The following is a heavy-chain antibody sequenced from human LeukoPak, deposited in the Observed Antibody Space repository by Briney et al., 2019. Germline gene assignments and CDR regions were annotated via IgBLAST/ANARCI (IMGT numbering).Heavy chain of an antibody. V-gene: IGHV1-18*01. Sequence: ASVKVSCKASGYSFTSYGISWVRQAPGQGLEWMGWISAYNSHTNYAQKFQGRVTMTTDTSTTTAYMELRSLRSDDTAVYYCAREDRYGDYRVGYYYYHMDVWGKGTTVTVSS. CDR2: ISAYNSHT. CDR3: AREDRYGDYRVGYYYYHMDV. CDR1: GYSFTSYG. D-gene: IGHD4-17*01. J-gene: IGHJ6*03.